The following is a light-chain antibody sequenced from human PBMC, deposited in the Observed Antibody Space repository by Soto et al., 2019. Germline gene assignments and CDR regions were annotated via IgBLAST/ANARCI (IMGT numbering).Light chain of an antibody. J-gene: IGKJ2*01. CDR1: QSISSY. CDR3: QQSYSTPHT. CDR2: VAS. V-gene: IGKV1-39*01. Sequence: DIQMTQSPSSLSASVGDRVTITCRASQSISSYLNWYQKKPGKAPNLLIYVASNLQSGVPSRFSGSGSGTDFTLTISSLQPEDSATYYCQQSYSTPHTFGQGTKLEIK.